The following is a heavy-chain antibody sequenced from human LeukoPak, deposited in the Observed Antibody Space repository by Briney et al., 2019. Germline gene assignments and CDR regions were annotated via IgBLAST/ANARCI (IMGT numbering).Heavy chain of an antibody. Sequence: PGGSLRLSCAASGFALRSYWMTWVRQAPGKGLEWVANIRHDGRDIKYEDSVKGRFTISRDKAKNSLYLQMNSLRAEDTALYYCAKDMGAAAADYYYGMDVWGQGTTVIVSS. J-gene: IGHJ6*02. V-gene: IGHV3-7*03. CDR1: GFALRSYW. CDR2: IRHDGRDI. D-gene: IGHD6-13*01. CDR3: AKDMGAAAADYYYGMDV.